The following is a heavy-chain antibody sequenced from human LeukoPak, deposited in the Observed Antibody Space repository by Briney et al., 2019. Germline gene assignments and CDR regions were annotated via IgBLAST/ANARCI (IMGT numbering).Heavy chain of an antibody. CDR2: ISSSSSTI. Sequence: PGGSLRLSCAASGFTFSSYSMNWVRQAPGKGLEWVSYISSSSSTIYYADSVKGRFTISRDNAKNTLYLQMNSLRAEDTAVYYCAKRGDVGGSYYNGFDYWGQGTLVTVSS. CDR3: AKRGDVGGSYYNGFDY. CDR1: GFTFSSYS. D-gene: IGHD3-10*01. J-gene: IGHJ4*02. V-gene: IGHV3-48*01.